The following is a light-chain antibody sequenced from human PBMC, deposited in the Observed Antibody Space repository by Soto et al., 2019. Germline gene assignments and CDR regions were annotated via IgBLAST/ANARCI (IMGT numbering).Light chain of an antibody. J-gene: IGKJ1*01. Sequence: ESVLTQSPGTLSLSPGERATLSCRASQSVSSNYLAWYQQKPGQAPRLLIYAASTRATGTTDRFSGSGSGKDFALTISRLEPEDFAVYYCQQYGSSPWTFGQGTKVEIK. CDR1: QSVSSNY. V-gene: IGKV3-20*01. CDR3: QQYGSSPWT. CDR2: AAS.